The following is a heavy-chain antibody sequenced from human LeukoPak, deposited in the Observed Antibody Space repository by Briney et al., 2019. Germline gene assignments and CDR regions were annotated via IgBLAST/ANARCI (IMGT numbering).Heavy chain of an antibody. CDR2: IYHNGNS. CDR3: ARDGGLQSHFDY. Sequence: SETLSLTCSVFGDSFNEYYWNWVRQPPGKGLQWIGYIYHNGNSNYNPSLKGRLTISVDTAKNQFSLKLTSVTAADTAVYYCARDGGLQSHFDYWGQGALATVSS. CDR1: GDSFNEYY. D-gene: IGHD5-24*01. V-gene: IGHV4-59*01. J-gene: IGHJ4*02.